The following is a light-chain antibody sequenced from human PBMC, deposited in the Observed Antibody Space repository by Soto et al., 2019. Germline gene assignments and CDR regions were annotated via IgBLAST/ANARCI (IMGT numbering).Light chain of an antibody. V-gene: IGKV3-11*01. Sequence: EIVLTQSPGTLSLSPGERATLSCRASQRIGSYLAWYQQKPGQAPRLLSYDASNRATGSPARFSGSGSGTDFTLTISSLEPEDFAVYYCQQRSNWPPTWTFGQGTKVEIK. CDR3: QQRSNWPPTWT. J-gene: IGKJ1*01. CDR1: QRIGSY. CDR2: DAS.